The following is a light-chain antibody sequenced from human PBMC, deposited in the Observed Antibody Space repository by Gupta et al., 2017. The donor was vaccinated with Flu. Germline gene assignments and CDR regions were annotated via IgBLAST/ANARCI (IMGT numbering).Light chain of an antibody. CDR1: NIGSKS. J-gene: IGLJ2*01. CDR2: DRW. Sequence: SYVLTQPPSLSVAPGQPARITCGGNNIGSKSVHWYRQTPGRAPVLGGQDRWGRPSGIPERFSGSNTVNTATMTTTRFEAGDDADYYCQVWDRISDHLVFGGGTKLTVL. CDR3: QVWDRISDHLV. V-gene: IGLV3-21*02.